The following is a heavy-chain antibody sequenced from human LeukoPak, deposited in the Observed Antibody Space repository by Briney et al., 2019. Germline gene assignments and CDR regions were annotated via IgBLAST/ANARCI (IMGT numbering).Heavy chain of an antibody. J-gene: IGHJ6*02. CDR1: GFTFSTYS. CDR2: ISSDSNYI. D-gene: IGHD3/OR15-3a*01. V-gene: IGHV3-21*04. CDR3: ARVAFGLYVMDV. Sequence: GGSLRLSCAASGFTFSTYSMHWVRQAPGKGLEWVSSISSDSNYIYYADSLKGRFTISRDNAKSSLYLQMISLRAEDTAVYYCARVAFGLYVMDVWGQGTTVTVSS.